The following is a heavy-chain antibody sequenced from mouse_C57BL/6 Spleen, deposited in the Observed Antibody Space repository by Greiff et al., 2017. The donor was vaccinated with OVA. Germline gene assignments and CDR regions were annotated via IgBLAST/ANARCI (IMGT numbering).Heavy chain of an antibody. V-gene: IGHV5-16*01. CDR3: AREGGSSGYVGAMDY. J-gene: IGHJ4*01. Sequence: EVQLVESEGGLVQPGSSMKLSCTASGFTFSDYYMAWVRQVPEKGLEWVANINYDGSSTYYLDSLKSRFIISRDNAKNILYLQMSSLKSEDTATYYCAREGGSSGYVGAMDYWGQGTSVTVSS. CDR2: INYDGSST. CDR1: GFTFSDYY. D-gene: IGHD3-2*02.